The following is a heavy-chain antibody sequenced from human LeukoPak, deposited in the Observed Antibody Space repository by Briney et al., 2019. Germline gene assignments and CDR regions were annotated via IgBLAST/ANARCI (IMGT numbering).Heavy chain of an antibody. CDR1: GSTFSSYA. CDR2: IWYDGSNK. Sequence: GGSLRLSCAASGSTFSSYAMHWGRQAPGKGLEWVAVIWYDGSNKYYADSVKGRFTISRDNSKNTLYLQMTSLRAEDTAVYYCARDYYDSSGYLNWFDPWGQGTLVTVSS. CDR3: ARDYYDSSGYLNWFDP. D-gene: IGHD3-22*01. J-gene: IGHJ5*02. V-gene: IGHV3-33*08.